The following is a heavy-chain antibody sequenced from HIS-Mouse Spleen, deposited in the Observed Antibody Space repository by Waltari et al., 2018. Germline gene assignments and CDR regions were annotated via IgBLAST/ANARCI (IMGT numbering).Heavy chain of an antibody. V-gene: IGHV3-7*01. J-gene: IGHJ5*02. CDR3: ARERRGPGWFDP. CDR2: IKQDGSEK. D-gene: IGHD5-12*01. Sequence: EVQLVESGGGLVQPGGSLRLSCAAFGFTCSCYWRSWVGQAPGKGLEWVANIKQDGSEKYYVDSVKGRFTISRDNAKNSLYLQMNSLRAEDTAVYYCARERRGPGWFDPWGQGTLVTVSS. CDR1: GFTCSCYW.